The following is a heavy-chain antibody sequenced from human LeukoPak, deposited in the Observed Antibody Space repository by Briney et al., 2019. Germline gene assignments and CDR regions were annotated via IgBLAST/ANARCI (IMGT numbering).Heavy chain of an antibody. Sequence: ASVKASCKASGYTFTSYYMHWVRQAPGQGLEWMGIINPSGGSTSYAQKFQGRVTMTRGMSTSTVYMELSSLRSEDTAVYYCARETKIAAAGHFDYWGQGTLVTVSS. J-gene: IGHJ4*02. V-gene: IGHV1-46*01. CDR2: INPSGGST. D-gene: IGHD6-13*01. CDR1: GYTFTSYY. CDR3: ARETKIAAAGHFDY.